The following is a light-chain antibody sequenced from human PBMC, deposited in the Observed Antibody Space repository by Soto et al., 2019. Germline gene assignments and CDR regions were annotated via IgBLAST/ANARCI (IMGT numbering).Light chain of an antibody. CDR1: QSVSRY. Sequence: EIVLTQSPATLSLSPGERATLSCRASQSVSRYLAWYQQKPGQAPRLLSDDASNRATGIPARFSGSASGTDFTLTSSSLEPEDVAVYYCQQRSNWLLTFGGGTKVEIK. CDR2: DAS. CDR3: QQRSNWLLT. J-gene: IGKJ4*01. V-gene: IGKV3-11*01.